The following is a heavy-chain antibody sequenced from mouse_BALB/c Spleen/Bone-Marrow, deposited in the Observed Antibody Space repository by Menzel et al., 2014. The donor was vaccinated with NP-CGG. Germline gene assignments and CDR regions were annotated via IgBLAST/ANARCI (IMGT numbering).Heavy chain of an antibody. D-gene: IGHD2-2*01. CDR1: GYTFTSYW. CDR3: ARINGYDY. J-gene: IGHJ2*01. CDR2: IDPSTGRT. V-gene: IGHV1S81*02. Sequence: QVHVKQSGAELVKPGASVKLSCKASGYTFTSYWMHWVKQRPGQGLEWIGEIDPSTGRTDYNKKFKSQATLTVDKSSSTAYMHLSSLTSEDSAVYYCARINGYDYWGRGTTLTVSS.